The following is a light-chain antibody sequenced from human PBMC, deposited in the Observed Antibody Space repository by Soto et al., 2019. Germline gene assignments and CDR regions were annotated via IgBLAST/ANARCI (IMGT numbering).Light chain of an antibody. CDR1: QTIYSN. CDR2: RAS. CDR3: QQYQNLWT. Sequence: IQMTQSPATLSVSPGERATLSCRASQTIYSNVAWYQQRPGQAPRLLIYRASARATGIPARCSGSGSGTEFTLTIGSRQSEDSAVYYCQQYQNLWTFGQGTKVEIK. V-gene: IGKV3-15*01. J-gene: IGKJ1*01.